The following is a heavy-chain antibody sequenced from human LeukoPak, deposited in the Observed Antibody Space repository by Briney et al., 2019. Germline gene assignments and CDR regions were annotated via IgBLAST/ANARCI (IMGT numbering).Heavy chain of an antibody. CDR3: ASYTVIGAFDY. Sequence: SETLSLTCAVYGGSFSGYYWSWIRQPPGKGLEWIGEINHSGSTNYNPSLKSRVTISVDTSKNQFSLKLSSVTAADTAVYYCASYTVIGAFDYWGQGTLVTVSS. CDR1: GGSFSGYY. V-gene: IGHV4-34*01. D-gene: IGHD4-11*01. CDR2: INHSGST. J-gene: IGHJ4*02.